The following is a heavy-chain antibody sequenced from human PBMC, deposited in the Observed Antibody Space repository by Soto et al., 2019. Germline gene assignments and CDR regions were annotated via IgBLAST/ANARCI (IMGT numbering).Heavy chain of an antibody. Sequence: PSETLSLTCGVYGGSVSGYYWSWIRQPPGKGLEWIGEINHSGGTNHNPSLKSRVTILVDTSKNQFSLKLSSVTAADTAVYYFSRKRLRTSAVRGVSTNWFDPWGQGTLVTVSS. V-gene: IGHV4-34*01. D-gene: IGHD3-10*01. CDR3: SRKRLRTSAVRGVSTNWFDP. J-gene: IGHJ5*02. CDR2: INHSGGT. CDR1: GGSVSGYY.